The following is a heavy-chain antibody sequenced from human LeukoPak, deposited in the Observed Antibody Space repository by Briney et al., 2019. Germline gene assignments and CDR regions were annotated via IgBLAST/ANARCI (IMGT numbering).Heavy chain of an antibody. V-gene: IGHV3-33*01. CDR1: GSTFSTYG. J-gene: IGHJ4*02. D-gene: IGHD1-26*01. Sequence: GGSLRLSCAASGSTFSTYGIHWVRQAPGKGLEWVAVIWYDGSIKYYADSVKGRFTISRDDSKNMLYLQMNSLRAEDTAIYYCARAVGPFDYWGQGTLVTVSS. CDR2: IWYDGSIK. CDR3: ARAVGPFDY.